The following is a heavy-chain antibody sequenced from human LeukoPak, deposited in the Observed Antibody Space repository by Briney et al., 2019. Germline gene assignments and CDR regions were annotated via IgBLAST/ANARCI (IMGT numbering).Heavy chain of an antibody. J-gene: IGHJ4*02. D-gene: IGHD6-13*01. V-gene: IGHV3-21*01. Sequence: GGSLRLSCVPSGSTFSSYSMNWVRQAPGKGLEWVSSISSATSYIYYADSVKGRFTISRDNAKNSLYLQMNSLRAEDTAVYYCARGDSSTWQRHFDSWGRGTLVTVSS. CDR3: ARGDSSTWQRHFDS. CDR2: ISSATSYI. CDR1: GSTFSSYS.